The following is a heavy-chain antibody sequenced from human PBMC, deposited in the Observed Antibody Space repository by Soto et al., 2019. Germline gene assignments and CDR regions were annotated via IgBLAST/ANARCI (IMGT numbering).Heavy chain of an antibody. Sequence: ASVELSCKASGDEIDNYGISWVQQAPGQGLEWMGWISGYNGNTNSAENLHGRVTMTRDTSTRIAYMELKSLRSDDTAVYYCARGLTRFGESTDPCDVWGQGTMVTVSS. CDR3: ARGLTRFGESTDPCDV. J-gene: IGHJ3*01. CDR2: ISGYNGNT. V-gene: IGHV1-18*01. D-gene: IGHD3-10*01. CDR1: GDEIDNYG.